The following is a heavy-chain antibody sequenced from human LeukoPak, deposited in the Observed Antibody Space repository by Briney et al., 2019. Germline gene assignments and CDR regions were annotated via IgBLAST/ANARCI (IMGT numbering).Heavy chain of an antibody. Sequence: PSETLSLTCTVSGGSVSSYYWSWIRQPPGKGLEWIGYIYYSGSTNYNPSLKSRVTISVDTSKNQFSLKLSSVTAADTAVYYCAKNYRYYDSSGYMGGWFDPWGQGTLVTVSS. CDR1: GGSVSSYY. D-gene: IGHD3-22*01. CDR3: AKNYRYYDSSGYMGGWFDP. CDR2: IYYSGST. V-gene: IGHV4-59*02. J-gene: IGHJ5*02.